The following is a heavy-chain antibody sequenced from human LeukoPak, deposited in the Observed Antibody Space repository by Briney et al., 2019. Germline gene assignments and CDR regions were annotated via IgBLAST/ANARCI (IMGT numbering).Heavy chain of an antibody. CDR2: INHSGST. V-gene: IGHV4-34*01. CDR3: AREKGRPYDYVWGSYRYGSDRNWFDP. CDR1: GGSISSYY. J-gene: IGHJ5*02. Sequence: SETLSLTCTVSGGSISSYYWSWIRQPPGKGLEWIREINHSGSTNYNPSLKSRVTISVDTSKNQFSLKLSSVTAADTAVYYCAREKGRPYDYVWGSYRYGSDRNWFDPWGQGTLVTVSS. D-gene: IGHD3-16*02.